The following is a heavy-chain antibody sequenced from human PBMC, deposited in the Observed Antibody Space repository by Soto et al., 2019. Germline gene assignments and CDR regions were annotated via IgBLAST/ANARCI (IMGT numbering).Heavy chain of an antibody. Sequence: QVQLVQSGAEVKKPGASVKVSCKASGYDFTDHYIHWVRQAPGQGLEWMGIISPDGGSTRYSQQFQARITMTRDTSTSTVYMELSSLRSEDMAVYYCARAPRGGVIIVITSAQIDYWGQGTLVTVSS. CDR2: ISPDGGST. V-gene: IGHV1-46*01. CDR3: ARAPRGGVIIVITSAQIDY. CDR1: GYDFTDHY. D-gene: IGHD3-10*01. J-gene: IGHJ4*02.